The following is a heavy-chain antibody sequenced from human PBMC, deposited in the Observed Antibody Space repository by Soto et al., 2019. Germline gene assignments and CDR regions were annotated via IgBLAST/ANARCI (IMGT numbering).Heavy chain of an antibody. Sequence: HPGGSLRLSCAASGFTFSSYAMHWVRQAPGKGLEWVAVISYDGSNKYYADSVKGRFTISRDNSKNTLYLQMNSLRAEDTAVYYCARESIAPQGTYYFDYWGQGTLVIVSS. J-gene: IGHJ4*02. CDR2: ISYDGSNK. D-gene: IGHD6-6*01. CDR1: GFTFSSYA. CDR3: ARESIAPQGTYYFDY. V-gene: IGHV3-30-3*01.